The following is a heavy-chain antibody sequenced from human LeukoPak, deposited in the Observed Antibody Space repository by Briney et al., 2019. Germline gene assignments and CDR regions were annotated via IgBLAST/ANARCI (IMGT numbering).Heavy chain of an antibody. V-gene: IGHV1-69*13. CDR3: ARDQPGYCSSTSCYRWFDP. J-gene: IGHJ5*02. Sequence: SVKVSCKASGGTFSSYAISWVRQAPGQGLEWMGGIIPIFGTANYAQKFQGRVTITADESTSTAYMELSSLRSEDTAVYYCARDQPGYCSSTSCYRWFDPWGQGTLVTVSS. D-gene: IGHD2-2*03. CDR2: IIPIFGTA. CDR1: GGTFSSYA.